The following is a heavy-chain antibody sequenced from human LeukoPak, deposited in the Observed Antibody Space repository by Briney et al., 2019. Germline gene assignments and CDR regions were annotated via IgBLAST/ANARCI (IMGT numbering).Heavy chain of an antibody. CDR3: AKASYYDFWSGWFD. D-gene: IGHD3-3*01. Sequence: GGSLRLSCAASGFIFSNYAMSWVRQAPGKGLEWVSAISGSGGSTYYADSVKGRFTISRDNSKNTLYLQMNSLRAEDTAVYYCAKASYYDFWSGWFDWGQGTLVTVSS. CDR1: GFIFSNYA. J-gene: IGHJ4*02. CDR2: ISGSGGST. V-gene: IGHV3-23*01.